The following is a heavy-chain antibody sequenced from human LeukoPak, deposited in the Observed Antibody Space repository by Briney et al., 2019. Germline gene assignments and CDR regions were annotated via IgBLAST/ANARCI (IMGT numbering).Heavy chain of an antibody. CDR2: ISAYNGNT. Sequence: ASVKVSCKASGYTFTSYGISWVRQAPGQGLEWMGWISAYNGNTKYSQEFQGRVTITRDTSASAAYMELSSLRSEDMAVYYCARGIWSSHSVGYYFDSWGQGTLVTVSS. V-gene: IGHV1-18*03. D-gene: IGHD5/OR15-5a*01. CDR3: ARGIWSSHSVGYYFDS. J-gene: IGHJ4*02. CDR1: GYTFTSYG.